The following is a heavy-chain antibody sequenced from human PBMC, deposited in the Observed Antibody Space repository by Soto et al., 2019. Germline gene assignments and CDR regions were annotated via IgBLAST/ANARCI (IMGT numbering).Heavy chain of an antibody. V-gene: IGHV3-30*18. Sequence: GGSLRLSCAASGFTFSSYGMHWVRQAPGKGLEWVAVISYDGSNKYYADSVKGRFTISRDNSKNTLYLQMNSLRAEDTAVYYCAKDRGNLLESLIEYWGQGTLVTVSS. D-gene: IGHD1-1*01. CDR2: ISYDGSNK. J-gene: IGHJ4*02. CDR1: GFTFSSYG. CDR3: AKDRGNLLESLIEY.